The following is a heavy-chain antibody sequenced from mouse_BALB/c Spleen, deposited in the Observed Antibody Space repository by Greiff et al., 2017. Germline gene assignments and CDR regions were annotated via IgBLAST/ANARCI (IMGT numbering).Heavy chain of an antibody. V-gene: IGHV3-6*02. Sequence: VQLQQSGPGLVKPSQSLSLTCSVTGYSITSGYYWNWIRQFPGNKLEWMGYISYDGSNNYNPSLKNRISITRDTSKNQFFLKLNSVTTEDTATYYCARDGYYGRGFDYWGQGTTLTVSS. CDR3: ARDGYYGRGFDY. CDR1: GYSITSGYY. J-gene: IGHJ2*01. CDR2: ISYDGSN. D-gene: IGHD1-1*01.